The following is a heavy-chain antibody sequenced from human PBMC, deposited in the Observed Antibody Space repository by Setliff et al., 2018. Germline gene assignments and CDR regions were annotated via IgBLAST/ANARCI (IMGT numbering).Heavy chain of an antibody. CDR2: MYDSGRT. CDR3: ARAHTWSLPNDNSGYPSWFDP. CDR1: GGSITSDY. Sequence: SETLSLTCSVSGGSITSDYWSWIRQPPGKGLEWIGYMYDSGRTNYNPSLKSRVTISTGTSKRRFSLKLTSVTAADTDVYYCARAHTWSLPNDNSGYPSWFDPWGQGTLVTVSS. V-gene: IGHV4-4*09. D-gene: IGHD3-22*01. J-gene: IGHJ5*02.